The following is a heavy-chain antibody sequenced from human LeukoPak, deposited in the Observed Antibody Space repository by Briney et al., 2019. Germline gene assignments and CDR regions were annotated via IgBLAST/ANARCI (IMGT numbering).Heavy chain of an antibody. V-gene: IGHV4-34*01. Sequence: SETLSLTCAVYGGSFSGYYWSWIRQPPGKGLEWIGEINHSGSTNYNPSLKSRVTISVDTSKNQFSLKLSSVTVADTAVYYCARDFYSGYVEFDYWGQGTLVTVSS. J-gene: IGHJ4*02. CDR3: ARDFYSGYVEFDY. CDR2: INHSGST. CDR1: GGSFSGYY. D-gene: IGHD5-12*01.